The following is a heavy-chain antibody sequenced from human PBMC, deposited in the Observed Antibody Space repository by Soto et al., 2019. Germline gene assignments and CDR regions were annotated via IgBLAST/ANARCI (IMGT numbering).Heavy chain of an antibody. CDR3: TAGKLYPSLDFDY. V-gene: IGHV3-49*04. CDR2: IRSKAYGGTT. Sequence: GGSLRLSCTASGFTFNDYTLGWVRQAPGKGLEWVGFIRSKAYGGTTEYAASVKGRFTISRDDSKSIAYLQMNSLKTEDTAVYYCTAGKLYPSLDFDYWGQGTLVTVSS. D-gene: IGHD2-8*01. J-gene: IGHJ4*02. CDR1: GFTFNDYT.